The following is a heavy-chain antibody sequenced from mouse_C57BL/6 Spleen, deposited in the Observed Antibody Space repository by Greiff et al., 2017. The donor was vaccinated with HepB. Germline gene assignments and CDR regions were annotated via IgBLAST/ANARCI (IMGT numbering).Heavy chain of an antibody. J-gene: IGHJ4*01. D-gene: IGHD1-3*01. V-gene: IGHV1-52*01. CDR3: ALSSSGNAMDY. CDR2: IDPSDSET. Sequence: QVQLKQPGAELVRPGSSVKLSCKASGYTFTSYWMHWVKQRPIQGLEWIGNIDPSDSETHYNQKFKDKATLTVDKSSSTAYMQLSSLTSEDSAVYYCALSSSGNAMDYWGQGTSVTVSS. CDR1: GYTFTSYW.